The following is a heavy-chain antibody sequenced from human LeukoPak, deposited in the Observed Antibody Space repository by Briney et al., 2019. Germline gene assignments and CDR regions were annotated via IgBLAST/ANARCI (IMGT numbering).Heavy chain of an antibody. J-gene: IGHJ6*02. CDR2: INPNSGGT. CDR1: GYTFTGYY. CDR3: ARVNHYYYGMDV. V-gene: IGHV1-2*04. Sequence: ASVKVSCRASGYTFTGYYMHWVRQAPGQGLEWMGWINPNSGGTNYAQKFQGWVTMTRDTSISTAYMELSRLRSDDTAVYYCARVNHYYYGMDVWGQGTTVTVSS. D-gene: IGHD1-14*01.